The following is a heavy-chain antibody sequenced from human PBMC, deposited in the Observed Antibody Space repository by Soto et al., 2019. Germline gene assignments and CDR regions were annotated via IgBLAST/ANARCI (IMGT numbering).Heavy chain of an antibody. CDR3: AKDPPSPWTADWVDH. Sequence: PXGSLRLSCAASGFNFNTFAMSWIRQAPGKGLEWVSHISSSGDSRDYADSVRGRFTISRDNSKNVLFLQMNSLRADDTATYYCAKDPPSPWTADWVDHSGKGTLVTVSS. V-gene: IGHV3-23*01. CDR1: GFNFNTFA. CDR2: ISSSGDSR. D-gene: IGHD5-12*01. J-gene: IGHJ5*02.